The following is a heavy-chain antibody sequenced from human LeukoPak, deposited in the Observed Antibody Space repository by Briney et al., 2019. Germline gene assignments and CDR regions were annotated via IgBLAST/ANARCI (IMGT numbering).Heavy chain of an antibody. CDR2: IYHSGST. V-gene: IGHV4-38-2*02. CDR3: ARSRSLGAFDI. J-gene: IGHJ3*02. CDR1: GYSISSGYY. D-gene: IGHD7-27*01. Sequence: SETLSLTCTVSGYSISSGYYWGWIRQPPGKGLEWIGSIYHSGSTYYNPSLKSRVTISVDTSKNQFSLKLSSVTAADTAVYYCARSRSLGAFDIWGQGTMVTVSS.